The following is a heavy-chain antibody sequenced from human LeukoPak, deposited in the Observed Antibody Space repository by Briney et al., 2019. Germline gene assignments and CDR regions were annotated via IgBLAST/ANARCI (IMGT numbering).Heavy chain of an antibody. CDR3: ARDLSFTGYSSSWVGYNWFDP. CDR2: IIPIFGTA. CDR1: GGTFSSYA. D-gene: IGHD6-13*01. V-gene: IGHV1-69*01. Sequence: SVKVSCKASGGTFSSYAISWVRQAPGQGLEWMGGIIPIFGTANYAQKFQGSVTITADESTSTAYMELSSLRSEDTAVYYCARDLSFTGYSSSWVGYNWFDPWGQGTLVTVSS. J-gene: IGHJ5*02.